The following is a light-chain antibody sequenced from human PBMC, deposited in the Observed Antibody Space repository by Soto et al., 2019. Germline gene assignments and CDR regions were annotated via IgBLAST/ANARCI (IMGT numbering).Light chain of an antibody. Sequence: QSVLTQPASVSASPGQSITISCAGTSSDVGGYNYVSWYQQYPGKAPKLVIYAVSNRPSGVSNRFSGSKSANTASLTISGLQAEDEADYYCNSYTSSSTWVFGGGTKLTVL. CDR2: AVS. CDR1: SSDVGGYNY. V-gene: IGLV2-14*01. CDR3: NSYTSSSTWV. J-gene: IGLJ3*02.